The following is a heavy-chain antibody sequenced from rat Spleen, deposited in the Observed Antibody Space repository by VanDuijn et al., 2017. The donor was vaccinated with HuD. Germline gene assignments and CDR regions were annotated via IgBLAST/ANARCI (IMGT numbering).Heavy chain of an antibody. V-gene: IGHV2-43*01. J-gene: IGHJ2*01. CDR2: IWTGGSI. Sequence: QVQLKESGPGLVQPSQTLSLTCTVSGFSLTSYHVSWVRQPPGKGLQWMGVIWTGGSITYNSLLKSRLDISRDTSKSQVFLKMNSLRSEETATYYCARALTTEGYYFDYWGQGVVVTGSS. D-gene: IGHD1-10*01. CDR3: ARALTTEGYYFDY. CDR1: GFSLTSYH.